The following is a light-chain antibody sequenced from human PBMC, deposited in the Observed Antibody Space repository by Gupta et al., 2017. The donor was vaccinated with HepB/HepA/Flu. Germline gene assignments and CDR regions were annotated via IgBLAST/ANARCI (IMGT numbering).Light chain of an antibody. Sequence: DLVLTLSLASLPGSLRERPTITCKSSQSVLYNSNNKNYLAWYQQKPGQPPKLLIYWASTRESGVPDRFSGSGSGTDFTLTISSLQAEDVAVYYCQQYYSTPTWTFGQGTKVEIK. CDR2: WAS. J-gene: IGKJ1*01. CDR3: QQYYSTPTWT. CDR1: QSVLYNSNNKNY. V-gene: IGKV4-1*01.